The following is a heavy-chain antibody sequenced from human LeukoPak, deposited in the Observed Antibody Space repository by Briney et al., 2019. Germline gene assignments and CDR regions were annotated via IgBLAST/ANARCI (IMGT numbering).Heavy chain of an antibody. CDR2: IYPSDSNT. Sequence: GESLKISCEGSGYSFTTYWIGWVRQMPGKGLEWMGIIYPSDSNTRYSPSFQGQVTISADKSISTAYLQWSSLKASDTAMYYCARFQGGNNRCYFDIWGQGTLVIVSS. D-gene: IGHD6-25*01. J-gene: IGHJ3*02. CDR1: GYSFTTYW. V-gene: IGHV5-51*01. CDR3: ARFQGGNNRCYFDI.